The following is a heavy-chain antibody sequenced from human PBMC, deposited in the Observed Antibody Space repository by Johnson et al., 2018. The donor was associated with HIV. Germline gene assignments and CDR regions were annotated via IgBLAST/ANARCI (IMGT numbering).Heavy chain of an antibody. Sequence: MLLVESGGSLVQPGGSLRLSCAASGFTVSSNYMSWVRQAPGKGLEWVSVFYSGGFTYYADSVKGRFTISRDNSKNTLYLQMNSLRAEDTAVYYCARGGYGEVFDIWGQGTMVTVSS. J-gene: IGHJ3*02. CDR2: FYSGGFT. D-gene: IGHD4-17*01. V-gene: IGHV3-66*01. CDR3: ARGGYGEVFDI. CDR1: GFTVSSNY.